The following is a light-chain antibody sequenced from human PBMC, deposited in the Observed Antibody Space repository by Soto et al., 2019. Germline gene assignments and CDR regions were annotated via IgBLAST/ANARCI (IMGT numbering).Light chain of an antibody. Sequence: EIVLKKHPDTLSLYKGERAPLSCRASQTVTSGYLAWYQQKPGQAPRLLIYDASNRATGIPARFSGRESGTDFTLTVSCLEPEDFALCYSQQRSNWPIPCGQGTRLEIK. J-gene: IGKJ5*01. CDR2: DAS. CDR3: QQRSNWPIP. V-gene: IGKV3-11*01. CDR1: QTVTSGY.